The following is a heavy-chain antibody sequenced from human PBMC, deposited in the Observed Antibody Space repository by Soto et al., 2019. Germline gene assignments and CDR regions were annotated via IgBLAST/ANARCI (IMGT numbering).Heavy chain of an antibody. CDR3: ATRIMVRGVILPPDY. J-gene: IGHJ4*02. CDR2: ISGSGGST. V-gene: IGHV3-23*01. D-gene: IGHD3-10*01. Sequence: PGGSLRLSCAASGFTFSSYAMSWVRQAPGKGLEWVSAISGSGGSTYYADSVKGRFTISRDNSKNTLYLQMNSLRAEDTAVYYCATRIMVRGVILPPDYWGQGTLVTVSS. CDR1: GFTFSSYA.